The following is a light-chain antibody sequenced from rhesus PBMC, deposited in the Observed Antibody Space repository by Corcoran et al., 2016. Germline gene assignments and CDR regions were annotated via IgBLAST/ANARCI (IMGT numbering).Light chain of an antibody. V-gene: IGLV2-32*02. CDR1: SSDIGGYNY. CDR2: EVT. Sequence: QAALTQPRSVSGSPGQSVTISCTGTSSDIGGYNYVSWYQQHPGTAPKLLIYEVTKRPSGVSDRFSGSKSGNTASLTISGLQAEDGTDYYCSSYAGSNTYIFGGGTRLTVL. J-gene: IGLJ1*01. CDR3: SSYAGSNTYI.